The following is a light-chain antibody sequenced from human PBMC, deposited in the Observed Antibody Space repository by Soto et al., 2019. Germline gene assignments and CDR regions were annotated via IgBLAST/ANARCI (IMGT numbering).Light chain of an antibody. V-gene: IGLV2-14*01. CDR3: CSYTTSNTRQIV. CDR2: DVS. CDR1: SSDVGGYNY. Sequence: VLTQPASVSGSPGQSITISCTGTSSDVGGYNYVSWYQQHPGKAPKFMIYDVSNRPSGVSNRFSGSKSGNTASLTISGLQAEDEADYYCCSYTTSNTRQIVFGTGTKVTVL. J-gene: IGLJ1*01.